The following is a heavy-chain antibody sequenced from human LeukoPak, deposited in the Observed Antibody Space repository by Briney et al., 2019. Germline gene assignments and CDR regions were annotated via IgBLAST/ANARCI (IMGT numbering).Heavy chain of an antibody. CDR3: TRNSAAGTSFDY. CDR2: IRSKAYGGTT. V-gene: IGHV3-49*03. CDR1: GFTFGDYA. J-gene: IGHJ4*02. D-gene: IGHD6-13*01. Sequence: GGSLRLSCTASGFTFGDYAMSWFRQAPGKGLEWVGFIRSKAYGGTTEYAASVEGRFTISRDDSKSIAYLQMNSLKTEDTAVYYCTRNSAAGTSFDYWGQGTLVTVSS.